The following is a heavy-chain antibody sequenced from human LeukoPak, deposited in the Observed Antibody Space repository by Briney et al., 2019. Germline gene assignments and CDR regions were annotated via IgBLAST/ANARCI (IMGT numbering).Heavy chain of an antibody. CDR1: GFTFSSYA. V-gene: IGHV3-23*01. D-gene: IGHD2-15*01. CDR3: AKDTTAWWYHRAYMDV. Sequence: GGSLRLSCAASGFTFSSYAMSWVRQALGGGLEGVSAISGSGDTTYHADSVKGRFTISRDNSENRLSLQMDSLRAEDTAVYFCAKDTTAWWYHRAYMDVWGKGTTVTVSS. J-gene: IGHJ6*03. CDR2: ISGSGDTT.